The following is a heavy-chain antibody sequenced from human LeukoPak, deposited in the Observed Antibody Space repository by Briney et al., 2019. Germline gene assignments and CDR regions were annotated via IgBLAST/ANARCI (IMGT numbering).Heavy chain of an antibody. CDR2: IPSGGGT. CDR1: GFTFSTYG. Sequence: GGTLRLSCAASGFTFSTYGMSWVRQAPGKGLQWVSTIPSGGGTYYADSVKGQFTISRDNSKNTLYLQMNSLRAEDTAVYYCAKEEWLLAVYFDYWGQGTLVTVSS. V-gene: IGHV3-23*01. D-gene: IGHD3-3*01. CDR3: AKEEWLLAVYFDY. J-gene: IGHJ4*02.